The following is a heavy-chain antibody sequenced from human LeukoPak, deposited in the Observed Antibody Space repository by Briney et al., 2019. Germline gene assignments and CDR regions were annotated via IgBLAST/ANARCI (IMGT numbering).Heavy chain of an antibody. Sequence: SGTLSLTCAVSGGSISSSNWWSWIRQPPGKGLEWIGEIYHSGSTNYNPSLKSRVTISVDTSKNQFSLKLSSVTAADTAVYYCARLGYCSSTSCSGGEYYYYYMDVWGKGTTVTISS. D-gene: IGHD2-2*01. J-gene: IGHJ6*03. CDR2: IYHSGST. CDR3: ARLGYCSSTSCSGGEYYYYYMDV. V-gene: IGHV4-4*02. CDR1: GGSISSSNW.